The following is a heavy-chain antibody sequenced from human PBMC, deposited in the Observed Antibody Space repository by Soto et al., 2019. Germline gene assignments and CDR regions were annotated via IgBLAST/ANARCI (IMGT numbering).Heavy chain of an antibody. D-gene: IGHD3-10*01. CDR1: GFTFSDYY. V-gene: IGHV3-11*01. CDR2: ISSSGSTI. Sequence: QVQLVESGGGLVKPGGSLRLSCAASGFTFSDYYMSWIRQAPGKGLEWVSDISSSGSTIYYADSVKGRFTISRDNAKNTLYLQMNTLRAEDPAVYYCARVNRRGGDAIFDYWGQGTLVTVSS. J-gene: IGHJ4*02. CDR3: ARVNRRGGDAIFDY.